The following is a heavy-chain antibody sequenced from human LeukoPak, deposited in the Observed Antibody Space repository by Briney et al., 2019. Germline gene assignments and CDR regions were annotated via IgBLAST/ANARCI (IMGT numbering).Heavy chain of an antibody. CDR3: ARDRDYYYYYMDG. CDR2: INPNSGGT. CDR1: GYTFTGYY. V-gene: IGHV1-2*02. J-gene: IGHJ6*03. Sequence: VASVKVSCTASGYTFTGYYMHWVRQAPGQWLEWMGWINPNSGGTNYAQKFQGRVTMTRDTSISTAYMELSRLRSDDTAVYYCARDRDYYYYYMDGWGKGTTDTVSS.